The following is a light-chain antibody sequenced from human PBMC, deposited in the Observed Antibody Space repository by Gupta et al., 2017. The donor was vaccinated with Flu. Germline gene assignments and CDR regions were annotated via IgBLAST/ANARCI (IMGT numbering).Light chain of an antibody. V-gene: IGLV10-54*04. CDR3: FASDTRLYSVL. J-gene: IGLJ3*02. CDR1: SSNVGNQV. CDR2: KNG. Sequence: QAVLTQPPSVSNGLRQTATFTCTVDSSNVGNQVAVLPQHYQGHPPTLLSYKNGDQPAGVYESYLSYRSGNNASPPTIVLQPEDEADDYCFASDTRLYSVLFGGGTKMTV.